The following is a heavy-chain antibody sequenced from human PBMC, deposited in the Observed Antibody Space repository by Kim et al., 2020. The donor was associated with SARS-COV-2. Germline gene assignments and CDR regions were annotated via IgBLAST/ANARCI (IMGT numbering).Heavy chain of an antibody. J-gene: IGHJ4*02. V-gene: IGHV3-13*01. CDR3: ARTKAHSTSWELDH. Sequence: GGSLRLSCVASGFIFRDYDMHWVRQATGEGLEWVSSIGTTDDTYDPDSVKGRFTISREDDKNSLFLQMNSRRADDTAVYYCARTKAHSTSWELDHWGQG. CDR1: GFIFRDYD. D-gene: IGHD2-2*01. CDR2: IGTTDDT.